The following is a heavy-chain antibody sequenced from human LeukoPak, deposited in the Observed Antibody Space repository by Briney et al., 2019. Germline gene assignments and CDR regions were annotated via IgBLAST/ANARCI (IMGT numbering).Heavy chain of an antibody. Sequence: GGSLRLSCAASGFTFSSYSMNWVRQAPGKGLEWVSSISSSSSYIYYADSVKGRFTISRDNAKNSLYLQMNSLRAEDTAVYYCARVGEAAGVYYYMDVWGKGTTVTVSS. J-gene: IGHJ6*03. CDR3: ARVGEAAGVYYYMDV. V-gene: IGHV3-21*01. D-gene: IGHD6-13*01. CDR2: ISSSSSYI. CDR1: GFTFSSYS.